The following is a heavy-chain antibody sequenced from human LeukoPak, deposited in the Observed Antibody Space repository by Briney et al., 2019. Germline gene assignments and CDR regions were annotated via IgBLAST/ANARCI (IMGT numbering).Heavy chain of an antibody. D-gene: IGHD6-13*01. J-gene: IGHJ4*02. V-gene: IGHV4-61*02. CDR1: GGSVSSGSFH. CDR2: MYTFGST. CDR3: ASFASRIAAAGMGYFDY. Sequence: PSETLSLTCAVSGGSVSSGSFHWTWIRQPAGKGLEWIGRMYTFGSTNYSPSLKSRVTISIDRSKNQFSLNLSSVTAADTAVYYCASFASRIAAAGMGYFDYWGQGTLVTVSS.